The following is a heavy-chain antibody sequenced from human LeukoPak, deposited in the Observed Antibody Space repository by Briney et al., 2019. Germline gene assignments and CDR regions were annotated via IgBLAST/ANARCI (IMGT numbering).Heavy chain of an antibody. CDR2: INPNSGGT. V-gene: IGHV1-2*06. D-gene: IGHD4-11*01. CDR1: GYTFTGYY. J-gene: IGHJ4*02. Sequence: ASVTVSCKASGYTFTGYYMHWVRQAPGQGLEWMGRINPNSGGTNYAQKFQGRVTMTRDTSITTAYKELSRLRSDDTAVYYCARADSSNWDAKYYFDYWGQGALVTVSS. CDR3: ARADSSNWDAKYYFDY.